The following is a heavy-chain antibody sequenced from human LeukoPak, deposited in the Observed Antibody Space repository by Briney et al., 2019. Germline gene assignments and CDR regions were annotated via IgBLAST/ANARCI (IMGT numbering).Heavy chain of an antibody. V-gene: IGHV1-18*01. D-gene: IGHD3-3*01. CDR1: GYTFTSHG. CDR2: ISAYNGNT. CDR3: ARDGREAYDFWSGYQYYFDY. J-gene: IGHJ4*02. Sequence: ASVKVSCKASGYTFTSHGIRWVRQAPGQGLEWMGWISAYNGNTNYAQKLQGRVTMTTDTSTSTAYMELRSLRSDDTAVYYCARDGREAYDFWSGYQYYFDYWGQGTLVTVSS.